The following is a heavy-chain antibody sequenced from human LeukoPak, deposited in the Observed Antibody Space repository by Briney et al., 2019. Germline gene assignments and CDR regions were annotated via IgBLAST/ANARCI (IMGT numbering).Heavy chain of an antibody. CDR1: GFSFSSYW. D-gene: IGHD3-16*02. Sequence: PGGSLRLSCAVSGFSFSSYWMSWVRQAPGKGLEWVANIKEDGSEKYYVDSVKGRFTISRDNAKNSLFLQMNSLRVEDTAVYYCARDSLETDIDYWGQGTLVTVSS. CDR3: ARDSLETDIDY. J-gene: IGHJ4*02. V-gene: IGHV3-7*01. CDR2: IKEDGSEK.